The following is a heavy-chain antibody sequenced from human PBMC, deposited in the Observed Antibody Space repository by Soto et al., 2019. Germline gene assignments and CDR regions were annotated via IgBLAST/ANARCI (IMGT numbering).Heavy chain of an antibody. Sequence: SVKVSCKDSGGLFSSFAISWVRQAPGQGLEWLGGIIPVFGTTNYAEKFQDGVTITADESSNTAYMELTSLRTGDTAVYYCARGGGPYVWFNEFWGQGTLVTVSS. CDR3: ARGGGPYVWFNEF. CDR1: GGLFSSFA. J-gene: IGHJ4*02. CDR2: IIPVFGTT. V-gene: IGHV1-69*13. D-gene: IGHD3-10*01.